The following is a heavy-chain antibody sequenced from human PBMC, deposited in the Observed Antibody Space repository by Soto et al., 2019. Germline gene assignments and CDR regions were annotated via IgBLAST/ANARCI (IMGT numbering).Heavy chain of an antibody. J-gene: IGHJ4*02. D-gene: IGHD5-18*01. Sequence: SETLSLTCAVSGGSISSGGYSWSWIRQPPGKGLEWVGYIYHSGSTYYNPSLKSRVTISVDRSKNQFSLKLSSVTAADTAVYYCAREGGAGYSYGYIDYWGQGTLVTVSS. CDR1: GGSISSGGYS. CDR2: IYHSGST. CDR3: AREGGAGYSYGYIDY. V-gene: IGHV4-30-2*01.